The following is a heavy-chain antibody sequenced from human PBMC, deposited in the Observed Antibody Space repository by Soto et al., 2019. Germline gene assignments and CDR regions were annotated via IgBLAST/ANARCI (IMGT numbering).Heavy chain of an antibody. Sequence: QVQLVQSGAEVKKPGASVKVSCKASGITSTTYAIHWVRQVPGQGLEWMGWINTGNGNTRYSQRFLGRVSLTTDTSASTASMDLSSVTSEDTAVYYGARAISGYVTWGQGTLITVSS. J-gene: IGHJ5*02. CDR2: INTGNGNT. CDR1: GITSTTYA. V-gene: IGHV1-3*04. D-gene: IGHD5-12*01. CDR3: ARAISGYVT.